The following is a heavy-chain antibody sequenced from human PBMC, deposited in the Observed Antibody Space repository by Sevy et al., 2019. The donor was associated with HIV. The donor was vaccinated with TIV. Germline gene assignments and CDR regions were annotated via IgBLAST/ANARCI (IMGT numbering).Heavy chain of an antibody. V-gene: IGHV4-38-2*02. Sequence: SETLSLTCTVSGYSISSGYYWGWIRQTPGKGLEWLGTISHRGKTHYNPSLKSRVTISVDTSKNQFYLRLNCVTAADTAVFYCAGGSMPIIYDENGYYDYWGQGTMVTVSS. CDR3: AGGSMPIIYDENGYYDY. J-gene: IGHJ4*02. CDR2: ISHRGKT. D-gene: IGHD2-2*03. CDR1: GYSISSGYY.